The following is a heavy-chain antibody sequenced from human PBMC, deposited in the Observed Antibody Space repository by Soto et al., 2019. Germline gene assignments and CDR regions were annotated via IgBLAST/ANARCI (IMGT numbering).Heavy chain of an antibody. CDR1: GGTFDDYN. J-gene: IGHJ4*02. D-gene: IGHD4-4*01. Sequence: ESLKISCAASGGTFDDYNMHWVRQAPWKSLKWVSLISWDGGSTYYADSVKGRFTISRDNSKNSLYLQMNSLRTEDTALYYCAKDGDCSNYYFDYWGQATLVTVSS. CDR2: ISWDGGST. CDR3: AKDGDCSNYYFDY. V-gene: IGHV3-43*01.